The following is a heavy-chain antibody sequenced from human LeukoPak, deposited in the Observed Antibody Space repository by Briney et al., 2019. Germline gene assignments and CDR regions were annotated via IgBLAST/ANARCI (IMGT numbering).Heavy chain of an antibody. D-gene: IGHD5-12*01. CDR3: ARRLGWLRYPYYFAY. Sequence: SETLSLTCAVYGGSFSGYYWSWIRQPPGKGLEWIGEINHSGSTNYNPSLKSRVTISVDTSKNQFSLKLSSVTAADTAVYYCARRLGWLRYPYYFAYGGKETLVTVPS. CDR2: INHSGST. J-gene: IGHJ4*02. V-gene: IGHV4-34*01. CDR1: GGSFSGYY.